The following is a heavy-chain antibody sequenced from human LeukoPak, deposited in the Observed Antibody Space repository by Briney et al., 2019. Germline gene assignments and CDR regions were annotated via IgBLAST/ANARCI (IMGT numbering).Heavy chain of an antibody. V-gene: IGHV3-23*01. CDR3: AKGAYYDL. D-gene: IGHD3-22*01. Sequence: GGSLRLSCAASGFTFSNYAMTWVRQAPGKGLEWVSTISDNGGSTYYPDSVKGRFTISRDNSKNTLYLQMNSLRAEDTAVYYCAKGAYYDLWGQGTLVTVSS. J-gene: IGHJ4*02. CDR2: ISDNGGST. CDR1: GFTFSNYA.